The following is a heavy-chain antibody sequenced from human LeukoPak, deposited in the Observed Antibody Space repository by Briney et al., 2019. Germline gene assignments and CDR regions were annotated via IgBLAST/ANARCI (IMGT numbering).Heavy chain of an antibody. CDR2: ISAYNGNT. V-gene: IGHV1-18*04. CDR3: ARGRGGFYYYGSGSYRPIDY. D-gene: IGHD3-10*01. J-gene: IGHJ4*02. CDR1: GYTFTDFY. Sequence: ASVKVSCKASGYTFTDFYMHWVRQAPGQGLEWMGWISAYNGNTNYAQKLQGRVTMTTDTSTSTAYMELRSLRSDDTAVYYCARGRGGFYYYGSGSYRPIDYWGQGTLVTVSS.